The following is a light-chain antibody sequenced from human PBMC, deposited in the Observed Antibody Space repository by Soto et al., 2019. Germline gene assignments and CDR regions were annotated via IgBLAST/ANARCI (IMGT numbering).Light chain of an antibody. V-gene: IGKV1-27*01. J-gene: IGKJ5*01. CDR1: QDISVY. CDR2: SAS. Sequence: DIQMTQSPSSLSASVGDRVTITCRASQDISVYLAWYHQKPGKVPKLLIYSASTLQSGVPSRFSGSGSGTDFTLTISSLQPEDVATYYCQKFNTAPLPFGQGTRLEIK. CDR3: QKFNTAPLP.